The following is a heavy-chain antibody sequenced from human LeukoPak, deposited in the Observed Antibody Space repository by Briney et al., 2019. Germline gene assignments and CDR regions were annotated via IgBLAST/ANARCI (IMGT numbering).Heavy chain of an antibody. J-gene: IGHJ4*02. V-gene: IGHV1-2*02. D-gene: IGHD6-13*01. Sequence: AASVKVSCKASGYTFTGHYMHWVRQAPGHGLEWMGWIDPKSGGTKYAQRFQGRVTMTRDTSINTGYMELSSLTSDDTAVYYCARWRGYSSGWSGPFDDWGQGSLVTVSS. CDR3: ARWRGYSSGWSGPFDD. CDR2: IDPKSGGT. CDR1: GYTFTGHY.